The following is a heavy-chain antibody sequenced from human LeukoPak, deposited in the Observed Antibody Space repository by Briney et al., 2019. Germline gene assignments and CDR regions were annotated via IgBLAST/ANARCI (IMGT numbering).Heavy chain of an antibody. D-gene: IGHD4-17*01. J-gene: IGHJ4*02. CDR3: TRRLMTTVNDY. V-gene: IGHV3-73*01. CDR1: GFTFSGSA. Sequence: PGGSPRLSCAASGFTFSGSAMHWVRQSPGKGLEWVGRIRSKANDHATAYAASVRGRFAISRDDSKNTAYLQMNSLKTEDTAVYYCTRRLMTTVNDYWGQGTLVTVSS. CDR2: IRSKANDHAT.